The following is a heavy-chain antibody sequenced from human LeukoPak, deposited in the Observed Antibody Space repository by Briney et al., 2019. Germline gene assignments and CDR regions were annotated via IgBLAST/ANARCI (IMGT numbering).Heavy chain of an antibody. J-gene: IGHJ4*02. V-gene: IGHV3-30*03. CDR1: GFRFKKAW. CDR2: ISYDGSNK. CDR3: ARDSYGFDY. Sequence: GGSLRLSCEGSGFRFKKAWMSWVRQAPGKGLEWVAVISYDGSNKYYADSVKGRFTISRDNSKNTLYLQMNSLRAEDTAVYYCARDSYGFDYWGQGTLVTVSS. D-gene: IGHD4-17*01.